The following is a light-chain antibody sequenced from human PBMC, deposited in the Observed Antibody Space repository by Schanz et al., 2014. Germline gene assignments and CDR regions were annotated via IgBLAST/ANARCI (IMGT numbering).Light chain of an antibody. CDR3: CSFAGSSTYV. CDR1: SSDVGAYNY. J-gene: IGLJ1*01. V-gene: IGLV2-8*01. Sequence: QSALTQPPSASGSPGQSVTISCTGTSSDVGAYNYVSWYQQHPGKAPKLMLYEVTKRPSGVPDRFSGSQSGNTASLTISGRQADDEADYYCCSFAGSSTYVFGTGTKLTVL. CDR2: EVT.